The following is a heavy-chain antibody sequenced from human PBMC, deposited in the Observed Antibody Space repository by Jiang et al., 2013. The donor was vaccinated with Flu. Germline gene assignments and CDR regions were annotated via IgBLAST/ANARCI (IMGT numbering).Heavy chain of an antibody. Sequence: SRVTISVDTSKNQFSLKLSSVTAADTAVYYCARDLGIAVAVPPYFDYWGQGTLVTVSS. J-gene: IGHJ4*02. CDR3: ARDLGIAVAVPPYFDY. D-gene: IGHD6-19*01. V-gene: IGHV4-39*07.